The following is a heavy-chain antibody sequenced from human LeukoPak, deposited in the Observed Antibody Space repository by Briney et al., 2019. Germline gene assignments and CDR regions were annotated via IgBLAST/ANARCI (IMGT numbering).Heavy chain of an antibody. D-gene: IGHD3-9*01. Sequence: GGSLRLSCAASGFAFSSYAMSWVRQAPGKGLEWVSSISGSAGSTYYADSVKGRFTISRDNSKNTLYLQMSSLRVEDTAFYYCATHHYYDILTGYYNYWGQGTLVSVSS. CDR3: ATHHYYDILTGYYNY. CDR1: GFAFSSYA. J-gene: IGHJ4*02. V-gene: IGHV3-23*01. CDR2: ISGSAGST.